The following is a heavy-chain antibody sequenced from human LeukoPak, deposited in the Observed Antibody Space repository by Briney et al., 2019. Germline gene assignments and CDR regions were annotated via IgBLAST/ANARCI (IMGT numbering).Heavy chain of an antibody. V-gene: IGHV3-49*04. J-gene: IGHJ4*02. CDR3: TRDIVSISQPYYFDY. CDR2: IRSQAYSGTT. D-gene: IGHD2-2*01. CDR1: GFTFGYHA. Sequence: GGSLRLSCTASGFTFGYHAINWVCQAPGRGLEWVGFIRSQAYSGTTEYATSVKGRFAISRDDSKSIAYLQMNSLKTEDTAVYYCTRDIVSISQPYYFDYWGQGTLVTVSS.